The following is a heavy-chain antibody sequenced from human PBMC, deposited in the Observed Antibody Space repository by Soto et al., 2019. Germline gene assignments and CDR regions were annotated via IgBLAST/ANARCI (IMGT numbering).Heavy chain of an antibody. CDR3: ARGGGTEYCSSTSCYRSDYYYGMDV. D-gene: IGHD2-2*01. CDR2: INHSGST. J-gene: IGHJ6*02. CDR1: GASLSDNY. V-gene: IGHV4-34*01. Sequence: SETLSLTCAVYGASLSDNYCSWIRQPPGKGLEWIGEINHSGSTNYNPSLKSRVTISVDTSKNQFSLKLSSVTAADTAVYYCARGGGTEYCSSTSCYRSDYYYGMDVWGQGTTVTVSS.